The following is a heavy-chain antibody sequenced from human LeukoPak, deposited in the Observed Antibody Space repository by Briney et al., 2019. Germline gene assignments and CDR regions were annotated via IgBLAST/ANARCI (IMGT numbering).Heavy chain of an antibody. Sequence: GASVKVSCKASGYTFTSYGISWVRQAPGQGLEWMGWISPYNGNTNYPQKLQGRVTLTTDTSTTTAYMELRSLRSDDTAVYYCARVNLRAFDYWSQGTLVTVSS. CDR1: GYTFTSYG. CDR3: ARVNLRAFDY. V-gene: IGHV1-18*01. CDR2: ISPYNGNT. J-gene: IGHJ4*02.